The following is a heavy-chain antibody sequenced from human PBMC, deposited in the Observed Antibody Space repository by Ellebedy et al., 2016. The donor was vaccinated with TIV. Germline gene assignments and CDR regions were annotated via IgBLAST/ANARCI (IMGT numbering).Heavy chain of an antibody. CDR2: IYYSGST. CDR1: GGSISSYY. D-gene: IGHD6-6*01. J-gene: IGHJ6*03. V-gene: IGHV4-31*02. Sequence: SQTLSLTXXVYGGSISSYYWSWIRQHPGKGLEWIGYIYYSGSTYYNPSLKSRVTISVDTSKNQFSLKLSSVTAADTAVYYCARGIAARHPLYYYYYMDVWGKGTTVTVSS. CDR3: ARGIAARHPLYYYYYMDV.